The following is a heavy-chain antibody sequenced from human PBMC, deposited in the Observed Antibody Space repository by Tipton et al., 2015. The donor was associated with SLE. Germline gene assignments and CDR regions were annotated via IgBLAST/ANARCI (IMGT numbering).Heavy chain of an antibody. CDR2: INHSGST. J-gene: IGHJ5*02. CDR3: VRGGGSSSGRWFDP. V-gene: IGHV4-34*01. Sequence: TLSLTCAVYGGSFSGYYWSWIRQPPRKGLEWIGEINHSGSTNYNPSLKSRVTISVDTSKNQFSLKLTYVTAADTAVYYCVRGGGSSSGRWFDPWGRGTLVTVSS. CDR1: GGSFSGYY. D-gene: IGHD3-10*01.